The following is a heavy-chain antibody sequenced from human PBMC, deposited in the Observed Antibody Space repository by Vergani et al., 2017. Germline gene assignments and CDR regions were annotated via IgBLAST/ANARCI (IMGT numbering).Heavy chain of an antibody. Sequence: QVQLVESGGGVVQPGGSLRLSCAASGFTFSSYGMHWVRQAPGKGLEWVAFIQYDGSNKYYADSVKGRFTISRDNSKNTLYLQMNSLRTEDTAVYYCAKDLGSSTWWGWFDPRGQGTLVTVSS. CDR3: AKDLGSSTWWGWFDP. J-gene: IGHJ5*02. CDR2: IQYDGSNK. CDR1: GFTFSSYG. D-gene: IGHD6-13*01. V-gene: IGHV3-30*02.